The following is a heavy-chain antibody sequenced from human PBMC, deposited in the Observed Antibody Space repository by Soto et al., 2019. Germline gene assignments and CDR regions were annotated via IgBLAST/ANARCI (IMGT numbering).Heavy chain of an antibody. D-gene: IGHD4-17*01. V-gene: IGHV3-23*01. CDR1: GLPFSKYA. CDR2: ITADGSGA. Sequence: GGSLRLSCAASGLPFSKYAMAWVRQTPAKRLEWVAIITADGSGAEYLDSVKGRFSISRDNSRSILFLQMNRLRVDDTAMYYCASASTPTEYWGQGTQVTVSS. CDR3: ASASTPTEY. J-gene: IGHJ1*01.